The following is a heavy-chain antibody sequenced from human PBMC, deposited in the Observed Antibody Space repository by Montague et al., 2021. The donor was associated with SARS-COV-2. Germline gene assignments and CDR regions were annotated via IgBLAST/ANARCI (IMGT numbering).Heavy chain of an antibody. V-gene: IGHV4-61*05. Sequence: SETLSLTCTVSGGSISSSSYYWGWIRQPPGKGLKWIGYIYYSGSTNYNPSLKSRVTISVDTSKNQFSLKLSSVTAADTAAYYCARGFDYWGQGTLVTVSP. J-gene: IGHJ4*02. CDR2: IYYSGST. CDR1: GGSISSSSYY. CDR3: ARGFDY.